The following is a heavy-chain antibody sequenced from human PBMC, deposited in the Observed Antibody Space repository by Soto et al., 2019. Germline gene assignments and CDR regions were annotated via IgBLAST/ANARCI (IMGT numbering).Heavy chain of an antibody. Sequence: QLQLQESGPGLVKPSETLSLTCTVSGGSISSSSYYWGWIRQPPGKGLEWIGSIYYSGSTYYNPSLKSRVTIYVDTSKNQFPLKLSSVTAADTAVYYCARQGYCSSTSCHDYWGQGTLVTVSS. CDR3: ARQGYCSSTSCHDY. CDR1: GGSISSSSYY. J-gene: IGHJ4*02. V-gene: IGHV4-39*01. CDR2: IYYSGST. D-gene: IGHD2-2*01.